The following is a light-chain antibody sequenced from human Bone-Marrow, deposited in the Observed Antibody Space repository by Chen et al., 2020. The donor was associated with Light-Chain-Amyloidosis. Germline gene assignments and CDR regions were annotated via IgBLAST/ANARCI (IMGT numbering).Light chain of an antibody. J-gene: IGKJ1*01. CDR3: QQFGTSRWT. CDR1: QNIDWGY. Sequence: EIVLPQSPDTLSLSPGERATLSCRASQNIDWGYLNWYQQKLGQAPRLLIYGASSRANGVPDRFSGSGSGTDFTLTISRLEPEDFAVYYCQQFGTSRWTFGRGTKVEIK. V-gene: IGKV3-20*01. CDR2: GAS.